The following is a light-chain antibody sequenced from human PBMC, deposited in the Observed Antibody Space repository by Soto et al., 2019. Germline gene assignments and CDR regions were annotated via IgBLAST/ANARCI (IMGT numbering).Light chain of an antibody. V-gene: IGLV1-40*01. Sequence: QSVLRQPPSVSGAPGQRVTISCTGSSSNIGAGYDVHWYQQLPETAPKLLIYGNSNRPSGVPDRFSGSKSGTSASLAITGLQADDEAVYYCQSYDSSLSGHVVFGGGTKLTVL. CDR2: GNS. J-gene: IGLJ2*01. CDR1: SSNIGAGYD. CDR3: QSYDSSLSGHVV.